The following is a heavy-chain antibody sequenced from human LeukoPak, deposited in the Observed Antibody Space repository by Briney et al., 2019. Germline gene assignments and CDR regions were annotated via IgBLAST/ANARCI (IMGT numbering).Heavy chain of an antibody. Sequence: ASVKVSCKASGGTFSSYAISWVRQAPGQALEWMGGIIPIFGTANYAQKFQGRVTITADESTSTAYMELSSLRSEDTAVYYCARAGGYYYGSGSGNYYYYYGMDVWGKGTTVTVSS. V-gene: IGHV1-69*13. D-gene: IGHD3-10*01. CDR3: ARAGGYYYGSGSGNYYYYYGMDV. CDR2: IIPIFGTA. CDR1: GGTFSSYA. J-gene: IGHJ6*04.